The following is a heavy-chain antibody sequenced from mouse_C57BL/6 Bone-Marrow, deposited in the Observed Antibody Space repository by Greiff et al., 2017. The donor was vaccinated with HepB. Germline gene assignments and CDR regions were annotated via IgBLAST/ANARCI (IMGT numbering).Heavy chain of an antibody. Sequence: QVQLQQSGAELVKPGASVKLSCKASGYTFTTYRIHWVKQKHGKGLEWIGNFNPKNGDTNYNEKFKGKATLTVEKSSSTVYLELSRLTSEDSAVYYCACLTTVVAYYAMDYEGRGNAVTVSS. D-gene: IGHD1-1*01. CDR1: GYTFTTYR. CDR2: FNPKNGDT. V-gene: IGHV1-47*01. CDR3: ACLTTVVAYYAMDY. J-gene: IGHJ4*01.